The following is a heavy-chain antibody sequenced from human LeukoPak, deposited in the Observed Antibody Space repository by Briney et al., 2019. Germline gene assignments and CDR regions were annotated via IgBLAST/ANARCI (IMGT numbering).Heavy chain of an antibody. Sequence: GGSLRLSCAASGFTFSSYAMAWVRQAPGKGLEWVSAISDSGGHTYYAQSVRGRYTISRDNSKNTVYLQMNSLRVEDTALYYCAGGGYCSGASCYRSLGYWGQGTLVTVSS. D-gene: IGHD2-15*01. J-gene: IGHJ4*02. V-gene: IGHV3-23*01. CDR3: AGGGYCSGASCYRSLGY. CDR2: ISDSGGHT. CDR1: GFTFSSYA.